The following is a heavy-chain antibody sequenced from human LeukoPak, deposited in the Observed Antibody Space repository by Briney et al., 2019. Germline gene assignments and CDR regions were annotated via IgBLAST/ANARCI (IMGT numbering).Heavy chain of an antibody. CDR2: IYTSGST. J-gene: IGHJ6*03. CDR3: ARGYYYYGSGSQPLYYYYMDV. D-gene: IGHD3-10*01. Sequence: PSETLSLTCTVTGGSISSYYWSWIRQPPGKGLEWIGYIYTSGSTNYNPSLKSRVTISVDTSKNQFSLKLSSVTAADTAVYYCARGYYYYGSGSQPLYYYYMDVWGKGTTVTVSS. V-gene: IGHV4-4*09. CDR1: GGSISSYY.